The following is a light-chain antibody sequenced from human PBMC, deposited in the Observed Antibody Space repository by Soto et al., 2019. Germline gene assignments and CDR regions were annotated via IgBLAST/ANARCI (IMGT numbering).Light chain of an antibody. J-gene: IGLJ1*01. CDR3: SSYTSSSTL. CDR1: TSDIGFYDY. CDR2: GVT. Sequence: QSALTQPASVSGSPGQSLTISCTGTTSDIGFYDYVSWYQQYPGKAPKLLIYGVTIRPSGISNRFSGSKSGSTASLTISGLRDEDEADYYCSSYTSSSTLFGTGTKGTVL. V-gene: IGLV2-14*01.